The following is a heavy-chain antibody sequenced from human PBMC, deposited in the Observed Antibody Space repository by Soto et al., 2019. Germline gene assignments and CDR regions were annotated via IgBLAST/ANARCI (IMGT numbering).Heavy chain of an antibody. CDR1: GGTFSSYA. J-gene: IGHJ3*02. CDR3: ARDKSPYDDSSGYYTRAFDI. V-gene: IGHV1-69*01. D-gene: IGHD3-22*01. Sequence: QVQLVQSGAEVKKPGSSVKVSCTASGGTFSSYAISWVRQAPGQGLEWMGGIIPIFGTAKYAQKFQGRVTITADESTSTAYMELSSLRSEDTAVYYCARDKSPYDDSSGYYTRAFDIWGQGTMVTVSS. CDR2: IIPIFGTA.